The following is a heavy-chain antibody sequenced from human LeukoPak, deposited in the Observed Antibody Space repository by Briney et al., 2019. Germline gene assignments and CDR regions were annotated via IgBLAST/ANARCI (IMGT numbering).Heavy chain of an antibody. Sequence: GGSLRLSCAASGFTVRDNYMSWVRQAPGKGLESVSVISNGGDTYYADSVKGRFTISRDISKNTLYLQMNSLRAEDTAVYFCAGDKTTGVYYEFDYWGQGALVTVSS. CDR1: GFTVRDNY. V-gene: IGHV3-53*01. J-gene: IGHJ4*02. D-gene: IGHD5/OR15-5a*01. CDR3: AGDKTTGVYYEFDY. CDR2: ISNGGDT.